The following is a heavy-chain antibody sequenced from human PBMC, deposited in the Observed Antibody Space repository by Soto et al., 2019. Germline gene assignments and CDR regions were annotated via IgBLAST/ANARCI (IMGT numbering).Heavy chain of an antibody. V-gene: IGHV4-39*01. CDR2: IYYSGST. Sequence: QLQLQESGPGLVKPSETLSLTCTVSGGSISSSSYYWGWIRQPPGKGLEWIGNIYYSGSTYYNPPLKGRVPISVDTSKNQFSLKLSSVTAADTAVYYCASRQSSPWFDPWGQGTLVTVSS. D-gene: IGHD2-15*01. CDR3: ASRQSSPWFDP. CDR1: GGSISSSSYY. J-gene: IGHJ5*02.